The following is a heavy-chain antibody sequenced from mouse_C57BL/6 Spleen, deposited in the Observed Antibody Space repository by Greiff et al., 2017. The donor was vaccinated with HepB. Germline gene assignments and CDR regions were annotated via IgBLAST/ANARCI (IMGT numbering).Heavy chain of an antibody. Sequence: QVQLQQPGAELVKPGASVTLSCKASGYTFTSYWMQWVKQRPGQGLEWIGEIDPSDGYTTYNQKFKGKATLTVDTSSSTAYMQLSSLTSEDSAVSDYARRDYSWFAYWGQGTLVTVSA. V-gene: IGHV1-50*01. D-gene: IGHD2-13*01. J-gene: IGHJ3*01. CDR1: GYTFTSYW. CDR3: ARRDYSWFAY. CDR2: IDPSDGYT.